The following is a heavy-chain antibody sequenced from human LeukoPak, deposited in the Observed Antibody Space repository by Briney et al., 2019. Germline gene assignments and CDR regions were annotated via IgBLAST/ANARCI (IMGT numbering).Heavy chain of an antibody. Sequence: GGSLRLSCVASGFTFSSYAMSWVRQGPGKGLEWVSTLSGSGGNTYYADSVKGRFTISRDNSKNTLYLLMNSLRAEETAVYYCAKDPNSSIWTPSGWFHSWGQGTLVTVSS. CDR2: LSGSGGNT. CDR1: GFTFSSYA. J-gene: IGHJ5*01. CDR3: AKDPNSSIWTPSGWFHS. V-gene: IGHV3-23*01. D-gene: IGHD6-13*01.